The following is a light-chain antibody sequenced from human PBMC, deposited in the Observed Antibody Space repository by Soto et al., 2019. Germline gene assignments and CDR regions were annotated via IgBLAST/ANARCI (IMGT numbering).Light chain of an antibody. CDR1: SSNIGAGHA. J-gene: IGLJ2*01. Sequence: QLVLTQPPSVSGAPGQRVTISCTGSSSNIGAGHAVHWYQQLPGTAPKLLIHSNTNRPSGVPDRFSGSKSGTSGPLDITGLQTGDEADYYCATWDGSLPGEVFGGGTKLTVL. CDR2: SNT. V-gene: IGLV1-40*01. CDR3: ATWDGSLPGEV.